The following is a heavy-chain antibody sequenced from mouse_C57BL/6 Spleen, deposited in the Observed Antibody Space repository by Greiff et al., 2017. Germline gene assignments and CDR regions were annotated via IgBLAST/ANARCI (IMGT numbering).Heavy chain of an antibody. Sequence: VQLKQSGPGLVQPSQSLSITCTVSGFSLTSYGVHWVRQSPGKGLEWLGVIWSGGSTDYNAAFISRLSISKDNSKSQVFFKMNSLQADDTAIYYCARTRFYYGSSYDYFDYWGQGTTLTVSS. J-gene: IGHJ2*01. CDR3: ARTRFYYGSSYDYFDY. CDR1: GFSLTSYG. CDR2: IWSGGST. D-gene: IGHD1-1*01. V-gene: IGHV2-2*01.